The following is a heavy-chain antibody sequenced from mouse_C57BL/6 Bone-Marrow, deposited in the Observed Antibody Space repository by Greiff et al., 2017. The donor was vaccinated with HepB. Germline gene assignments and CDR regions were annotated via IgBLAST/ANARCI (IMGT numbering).Heavy chain of an antibody. CDR2: IYPGSGST. D-gene: IGHD2-4*01. CDR3: ARSPTMIRPY. CDR1: GYTFTSYW. Sequence: VKLQESGAELVKPGASVKMSCKASGYTFTSYWITWVKQRPGQGLEWIGDIYPGSGSTNYNEKFKSKATLTVDTSSSTAYMQLSSLTSEDSAVYYCARSPTMIRPYWGQGTLVTVSA. V-gene: IGHV1-55*01. J-gene: IGHJ3*01.